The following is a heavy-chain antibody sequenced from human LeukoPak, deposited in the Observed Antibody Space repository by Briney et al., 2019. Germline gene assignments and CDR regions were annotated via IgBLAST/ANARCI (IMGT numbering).Heavy chain of an antibody. CDR2: IYDSGDTI. CDR3: ARDPSWEILSYFDY. V-gene: IGHV3-11*04. D-gene: IGHD1-26*01. CDR1: GFTFRNYY. J-gene: IGHJ4*02. Sequence: GGSLRLSCAASGFTFRNYYMTWIRQAPGKGLEWVSYIYDSGDTIYYGDSVRGRFTISRDNAKNSLYLDMNTLKAEDTAVYYCARDPSWEILSYFDYWGQGTLVTVSS.